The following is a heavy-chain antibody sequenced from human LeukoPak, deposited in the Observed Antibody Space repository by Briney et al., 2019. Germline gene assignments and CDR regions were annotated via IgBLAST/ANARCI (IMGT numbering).Heavy chain of an antibody. J-gene: IGHJ6*03. Sequence: SETLSLTCAVYGGSFSGHYWSWIRQPPGKGLEWIGEVNHSGSTNYNPSLKSRVTISVDTSKNQFSLNLSSVTAADTAVYYCARSSSYSYGLYYYYYMDVWGKGTTVTVSS. CDR3: ARSSSYSYGLYYYYYMDV. D-gene: IGHD5-18*01. CDR1: GGSFSGHY. V-gene: IGHV4-34*01. CDR2: VNHSGST.